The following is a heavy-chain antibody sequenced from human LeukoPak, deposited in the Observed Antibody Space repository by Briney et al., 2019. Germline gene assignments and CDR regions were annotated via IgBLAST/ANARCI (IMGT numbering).Heavy chain of an antibody. CDR1: GYTFTGYY. J-gene: IGHJ4*02. CDR2: INPNSGGT. D-gene: IGHD5-18*01. CDR3: ARRGYSYGYGFDY. V-gene: IGHV1-2*02. Sequence: ASVKVSCKASGYTFTGYYIHWVRQAPGQGLEWMGWINPNSGGTNYAQKFQGRVTMTRDTSISTAYMELSKLISDDTGVYYCARRGYSYGYGFDYWGQGTLVTVSS.